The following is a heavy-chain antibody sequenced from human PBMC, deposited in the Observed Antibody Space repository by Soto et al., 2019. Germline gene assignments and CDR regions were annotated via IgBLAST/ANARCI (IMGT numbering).Heavy chain of an antibody. J-gene: IGHJ2*01. V-gene: IGHV4-59*01. CDR1: VGSISSYY. CDR3: ARGGSKSTIFGVVISWYFDL. CDR2: IYYSGST. Sequence: PSETLSLTCTVSVGSISSYYWSWIRQPPGKGLEWIGYIYYSGSTNYNPSLKSRVTISIDTSKNQFSLKLSSGTAADTAVYYCARGGSKSTIFGVVISWYFDLWGRGTLVTVS. D-gene: IGHD3-3*01.